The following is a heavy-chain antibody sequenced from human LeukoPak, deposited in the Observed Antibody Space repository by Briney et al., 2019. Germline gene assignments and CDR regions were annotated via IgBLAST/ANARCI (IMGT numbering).Heavy chain of an antibody. CDR1: GGSFSGYY. CDR3: AIRIAVAGLSWFDP. V-gene: IGHV4-34*01. D-gene: IGHD6-19*01. CDR2: INHSGST. J-gene: IGHJ5*02. Sequence: SETLSLTCADYGGSFSGYYWSWIRQPPGKGLEWIGEINHSGSTNYNPSLKSRVTISVDTSKNQFSLKLSSVTAADTAAYYCAIRIAVAGLSWFDPWGQGTLVTVSS.